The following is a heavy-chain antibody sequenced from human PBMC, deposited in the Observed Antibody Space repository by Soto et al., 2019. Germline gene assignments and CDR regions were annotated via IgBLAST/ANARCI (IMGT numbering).Heavy chain of an antibody. Sequence: QVQLVESGGGVVQPGRSLRLSCAASGFTFSSYGMHWVRQAPGKGLEWVAVIWYDGSNKYYADSVKGRFTISSDNSKNTLYLQMNSLRAEDTAVYYCARPVRPAVTTGLMGYWGQGTLVTVSS. V-gene: IGHV3-33*01. CDR1: GFTFSSYG. J-gene: IGHJ4*02. CDR2: IWYDGSNK. CDR3: ARPVRPAVTTGLMGY. D-gene: IGHD4-17*01.